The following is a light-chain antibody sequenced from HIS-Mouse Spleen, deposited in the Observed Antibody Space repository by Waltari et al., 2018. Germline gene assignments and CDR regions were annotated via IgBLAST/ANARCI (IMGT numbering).Light chain of an antibody. CDR3: QQLNSYPPK. CDR1: QGTTSY. J-gene: IGKJ1*01. Sequence: DIQLTQSPSLLSASVGDTVTIACRASQGTTSYLAWYQQKPGKGTKLLIYAASTLQSGVPSRFSGSGSGTEFNLTNSSLQPEDFATYYCQQLNSYPPKFGQGTKVEIK. V-gene: IGKV1-9*01. CDR2: AAS.